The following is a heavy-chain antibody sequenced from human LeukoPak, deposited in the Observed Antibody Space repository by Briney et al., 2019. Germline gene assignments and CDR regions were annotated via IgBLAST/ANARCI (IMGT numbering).Heavy chain of an antibody. CDR1: GGSISSGIYY. CDR2: IYTSGST. Sequence: PSQTLSLTCTVSGGSISSGIYYWSWIRQPAGTGLEWIGRIYTSGSTNYNPSLKSRVTISVDTSKIQFSLNLSSVTAADTAVYYCAKTYGSGNNCFESWGQGTLVTVSS. V-gene: IGHV4-61*02. J-gene: IGHJ5*01. D-gene: IGHD3-10*01. CDR3: AKTYGSGNNCFES.